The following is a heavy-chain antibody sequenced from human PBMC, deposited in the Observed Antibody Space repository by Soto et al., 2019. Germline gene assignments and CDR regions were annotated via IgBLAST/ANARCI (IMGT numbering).Heavy chain of an antibody. Sequence: SVKVSCKASGGTFSSYAISWVRQAPGQGLEWMGGIIPIFGTANYAQKFQGRVTITADESTSTAYMELSSLRSEDTAVYYCARGATYYDILTGYLGNRYYYYGMDVWGQVTRVTVSS. CDR3: ARGATYYDILTGYLGNRYYYYGMDV. V-gene: IGHV1-69*13. J-gene: IGHJ6*02. D-gene: IGHD3-9*01. CDR1: GGTFSSYA. CDR2: IIPIFGTA.